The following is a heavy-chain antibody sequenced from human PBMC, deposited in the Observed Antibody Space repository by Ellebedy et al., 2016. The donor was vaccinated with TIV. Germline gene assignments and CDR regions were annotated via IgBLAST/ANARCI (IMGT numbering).Heavy chain of an antibody. V-gene: IGHV4-31*03. CDR1: GGSISSGGYY. J-gene: IGHJ4*02. D-gene: IGHD1-26*01. CDR2: IYYSGST. CDR3: ARGREEDGRRFDY. Sequence: MPSETLSLTCTVSGGSISSGGYYWSWIRQHPGKGLEWIGYIYYSGSTYYNPSLKSRVTISVDTSKNQFSLKLSSVTAADTAVYYCARGREEDGRRFDYWGQGTLVTVSS.